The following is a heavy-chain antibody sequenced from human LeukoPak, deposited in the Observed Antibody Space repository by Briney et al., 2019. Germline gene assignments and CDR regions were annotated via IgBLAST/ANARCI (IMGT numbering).Heavy chain of an antibody. CDR2: ISSSSSYI. V-gene: IGHV3-21*01. D-gene: IGHD3-22*01. CDR1: GFTFSSYS. J-gene: IGHJ4*02. CDR3: ARGVANYYDSSGYQN. Sequence: SGGSLRLSCAASGFTFSSYSMNWVRQAPGKGLEWVSSISSSSSYIYYADSVKGRFTISRDNAKNSLYLQMDSLRAEDTAVYYCARGVANYYDSSGYQNWGQGTLVTVSS.